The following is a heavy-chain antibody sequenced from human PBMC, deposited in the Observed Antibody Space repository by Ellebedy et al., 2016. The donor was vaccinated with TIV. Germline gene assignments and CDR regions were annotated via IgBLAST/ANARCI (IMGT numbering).Heavy chain of an antibody. D-gene: IGHD6-13*01. V-gene: IGHV3-74*01. J-gene: IGHJ6*02. Sequence: PGGSLRLSCAASGFTFSSYWMHWVRQAPGKGLVWVSRINSDGSSTSYADSVKGRFTISRDNAKNTLYLQMNSLRAEDTAVYYCARDVYSSSWYGIAYYYYYGMDVWGQGTTVTVSS. CDR1: GFTFSSYW. CDR3: ARDVYSSSWYGIAYYYYYGMDV. CDR2: INSDGSST.